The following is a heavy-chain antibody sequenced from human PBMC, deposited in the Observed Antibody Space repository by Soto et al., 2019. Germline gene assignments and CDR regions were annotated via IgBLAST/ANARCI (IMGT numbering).Heavy chain of an antibody. CDR2: FVPKIGVT. D-gene: IGHD1-1*01. CDR3: ARGVKLAPSDLFWFDP. J-gene: IGHJ5*02. V-gene: IGHV1-69*04. Sequence: GASVKVSCKTSGGTLGRNPISWVRQAPGHRPEWMGMFVPKIGVTNYAQNFKGRLTITADTSTRTIYMELSSLTSADTAVYYCARGVKLAPSDLFWFDPWGQGTLVTVSS. CDR1: GGTLGRNP.